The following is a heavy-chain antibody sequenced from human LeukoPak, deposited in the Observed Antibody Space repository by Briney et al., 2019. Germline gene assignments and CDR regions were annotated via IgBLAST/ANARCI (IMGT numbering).Heavy chain of an antibody. CDR3: TRERAAAGAFDY. CDR1: GGSISSYY. Sequence: SKTLSLTCTVSGGSISSYYWSWIRQPPGKGLEWIGYIYYSGSTNYNPSLKSRVSISVDTSKNQFSLKLRSVTAADTAVYYCTRERAAAGAFDYWGQGTLVTVSS. D-gene: IGHD6-13*01. CDR2: IYYSGST. V-gene: IGHV4-59*12. J-gene: IGHJ4*02.